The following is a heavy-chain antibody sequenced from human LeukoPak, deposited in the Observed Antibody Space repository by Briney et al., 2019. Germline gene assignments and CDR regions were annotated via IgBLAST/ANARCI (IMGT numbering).Heavy chain of an antibody. Sequence: GGSLRLSCAASGFTFSSYSMTWVRQAPGKGLEWVSSISSSSSYIYYADSVKGRFTISRDNAKNSLYLQMNSLRAEDTAVYYCARVASSGSYDCWGQGTLVTVSS. D-gene: IGHD1-26*01. V-gene: IGHV3-21*01. CDR1: GFTFSSYS. J-gene: IGHJ4*02. CDR2: ISSSSSYI. CDR3: ARVASSGSYDC.